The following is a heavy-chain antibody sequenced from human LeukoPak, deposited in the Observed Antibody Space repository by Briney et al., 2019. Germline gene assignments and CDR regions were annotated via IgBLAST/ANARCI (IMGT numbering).Heavy chain of an antibody. CDR1: GFTFSSYG. V-gene: IGHV3-30*02. Sequence: GGSLRLSCAASGFTFSSYGMHWVRQAPGKGLEWVAFIRYDGSNKYYADSVKGRFTISRDNSKNTLYLQMNSLRAEDTAVYYCAKDDYGDSGSYSYYMDVWGKGTTVTISS. CDR3: AKDDYGDSGSYSYYMDV. CDR2: IRYDGSNK. J-gene: IGHJ6*03. D-gene: IGHD4-17*01.